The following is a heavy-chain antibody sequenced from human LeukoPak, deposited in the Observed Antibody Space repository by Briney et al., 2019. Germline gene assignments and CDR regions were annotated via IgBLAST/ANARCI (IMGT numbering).Heavy chain of an antibody. D-gene: IGHD2-15*01. CDR3: ARGREGYCSGGSCYGIDY. CDR2: IDHSGST. Sequence: PSETLSLTCAVYGGFFSGYYWSWIRQPPVNGLEWIGEIDHSGSTNYNPSLKSRVTISVDTSKNQFSLKLSSVTAADTAVYYCARGREGYCSGGSCYGIDYWGQGTLVTVSS. V-gene: IGHV4-34*01. CDR1: GGFFSGYY. J-gene: IGHJ4*02.